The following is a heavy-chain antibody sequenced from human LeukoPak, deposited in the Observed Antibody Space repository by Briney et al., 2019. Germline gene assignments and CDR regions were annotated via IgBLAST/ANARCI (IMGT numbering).Heavy chain of an antibody. V-gene: IGHV3-30*18. CDR1: GFTFNNFG. Sequence: QSGGSLRLSCAASGFTFNNFGMQWVRQTPGKGLEWVTVISCDGGTQYYADSVKGRFTISRDDSKNTLYLQMNSLRAEDTAVYYCAKDFGSGWSDYYYYYMDVWGKGTTVTISS. J-gene: IGHJ6*03. CDR3: AKDFGSGWSDYYYYYMDV. CDR2: ISCDGGTQ. D-gene: IGHD6-19*01.